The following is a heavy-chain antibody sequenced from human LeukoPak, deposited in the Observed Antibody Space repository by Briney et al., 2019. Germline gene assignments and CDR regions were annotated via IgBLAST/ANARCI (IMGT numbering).Heavy chain of an antibody. J-gene: IGHJ4*02. CDR3: ARRSSGIAALDY. CDR2: IYYSGST. D-gene: IGHD6-13*01. CDR1: GGSISSSSYY. Sequence: PSQTLSLTCTVSGGSISSSSYYWGWIRQPPGKGLEWIGSIYYSGSTYYNPSLKSRVTISVDTSKNQFSLKLSSVTAADTAVYYCARRSSGIAALDYWGQGTLVTVSS. V-gene: IGHV4-39*01.